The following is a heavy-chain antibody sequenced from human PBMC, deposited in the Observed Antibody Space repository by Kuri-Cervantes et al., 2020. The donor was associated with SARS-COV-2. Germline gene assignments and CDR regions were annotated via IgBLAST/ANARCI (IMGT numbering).Heavy chain of an antibody. CDR3: AKERDYYGSGSPH. Sequence: GESLKISCAASGFTFSDCTMHWVRQAPGKGLEWVSSISGSGSATYYADSVKGRFTISRDNSKNTLNLQMNSPRDEDTAVYYCAKERDYYGSGSPHWGQGTLVTVSS. CDR1: GFTFSDCT. CDR2: ISGSGSAT. V-gene: IGHV3-23*01. J-gene: IGHJ4*02. D-gene: IGHD3-10*01.